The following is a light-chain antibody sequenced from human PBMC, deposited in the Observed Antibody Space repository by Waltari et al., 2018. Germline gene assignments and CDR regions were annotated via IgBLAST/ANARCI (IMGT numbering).Light chain of an antibody. Sequence: QLVVTQSPSASAPLGAAVKLTCTLTSGHSTFAIARHQPQPGKGPRYLMSINSDGSHARGDGIPDRFSGSSAGGDGYLTISSRESEDEADYYCETGDTAIHVFGGGTKLTVI. J-gene: IGLJ3*02. CDR2: INSDGSH. V-gene: IGLV4-69*01. CDR1: SGHSTFA. CDR3: ETGDTAIHV.